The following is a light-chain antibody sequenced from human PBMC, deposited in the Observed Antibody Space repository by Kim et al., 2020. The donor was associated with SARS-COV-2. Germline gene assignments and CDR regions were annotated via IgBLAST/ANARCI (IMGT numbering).Light chain of an antibody. CDR2: LNSDGSH. V-gene: IGLV4-69*01. CDR3: QTWGTGIWV. J-gene: IGLJ3*02. Sequence: ASAKLTCTLSSGHSSYAIAWHQQQPEQGPRYLMKLNSDGSHSKGDGIPDRFSGSSSGAERYLTISSLQSEDEADYYCQTWGTGIWVFGGGTKLTVL. CDR1: SGHSSYA.